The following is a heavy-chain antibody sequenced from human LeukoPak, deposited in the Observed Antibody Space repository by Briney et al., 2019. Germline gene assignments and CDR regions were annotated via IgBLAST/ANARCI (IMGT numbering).Heavy chain of an antibody. D-gene: IGHD6-25*01. J-gene: IGHJ4*02. CDR2: INHSGDT. Sequence: SETLSLTCAVYGGSLSGYYWSWIRQPPGKGLEWIGEINHSGDTNYNPSVKSRIIISVDTSKNQFSLKMRFLTAADTAVYYCARARGTEAIDSWGQGTPVTVSS. CDR1: GGSLSGYY. CDR3: ARARGTEAIDS. V-gene: IGHV4-34*01.